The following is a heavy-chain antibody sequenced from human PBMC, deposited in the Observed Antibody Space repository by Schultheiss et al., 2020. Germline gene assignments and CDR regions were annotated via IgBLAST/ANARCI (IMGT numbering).Heavy chain of an antibody. D-gene: IGHD2-21*02. CDR2: IWHDGSDK. CDR1: GFTFTTYV. V-gene: IGHV3-33*08. J-gene: IGHJ3*02. Sequence: GGSLRLSCAASGFTFTTYVMSWVRQAPGKGLEWVAVIWHDGSDKYYADSVKGRFTISRDNDKNSLYLQMNTLRAEDTAVYYCARDRVGYGDTDGDAFDIWGQGTMVTVS. CDR3: ARDRVGYGDTDGDAFDI.